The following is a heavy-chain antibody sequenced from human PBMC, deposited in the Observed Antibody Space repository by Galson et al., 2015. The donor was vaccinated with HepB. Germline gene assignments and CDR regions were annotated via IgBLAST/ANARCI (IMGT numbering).Heavy chain of an antibody. CDR1: GYTFTSYA. D-gene: IGHD4-11*01. V-gene: IGHV7-4-1*02. Sequence: SVKVSCKASGYTFTSYALNCVRQAPGQGLEWMGWINTNTGHPGSAQGFPGRFVFSLDTSVSTAHLQISSLKAEDTAVYYCASTSTVADGLGMDVWGQGTAVTVSS. J-gene: IGHJ6*02. CDR2: INTNTGHP. CDR3: ASTSTVADGLGMDV.